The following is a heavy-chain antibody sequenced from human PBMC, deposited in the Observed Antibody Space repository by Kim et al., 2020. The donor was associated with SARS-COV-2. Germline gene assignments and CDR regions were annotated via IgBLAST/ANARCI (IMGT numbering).Heavy chain of an antibody. CDR1: GFTFSKAW. D-gene: IGHD3-22*01. Sequence: GVSLRLSCAASGFTFSKAWMTWVRQAPGNGLNGVVRIKSKTDGETSHHAATGKGRFTVARDVSKHTLYLQMNSLKNGDTAAYDCTTQYHYDKNRNHYFD. V-gene: IGHV3-15*01. CDR3: TTQYHYDKNRNHYFD. J-gene: IGHJ4*01. CDR2: IKSKTDGETS.